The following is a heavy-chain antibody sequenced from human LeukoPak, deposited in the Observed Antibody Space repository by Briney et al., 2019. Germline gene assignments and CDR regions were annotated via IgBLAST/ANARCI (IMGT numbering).Heavy chain of an antibody. Sequence: PGGSLRLSCAASGFTFSSYEMNWVRQAPGKGLEWVSYISSSGSTIYYADSVKGRFTISGDNAKNSLYLQMNSLRAEDTAVYYCARDWFGELSPDYYGMDVWGKGTTVTVSS. CDR3: ARDWFGELSPDYYGMDV. CDR1: GFTFSSYE. J-gene: IGHJ6*04. V-gene: IGHV3-48*03. D-gene: IGHD3-10*01. CDR2: ISSSGSTI.